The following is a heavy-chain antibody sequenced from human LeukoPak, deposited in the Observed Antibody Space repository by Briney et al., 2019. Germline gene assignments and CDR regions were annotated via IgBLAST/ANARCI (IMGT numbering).Heavy chain of an antibody. CDR2: ITWNSRIL. CDR3: AKDGDSSLYGAFDI. Sequence: GRSLRLSCATSGFTFGDYAMHWVRQVPGKGLEWVSSITWNSRILVYADSVKGRFTIYRDNAKNSLYLHMNSLRVEDMALYYCAKDGDSSLYGAFDIWGQGTMVTVFS. CDR1: GFTFGDYA. D-gene: IGHD3-22*01. V-gene: IGHV3-9*03. J-gene: IGHJ3*02.